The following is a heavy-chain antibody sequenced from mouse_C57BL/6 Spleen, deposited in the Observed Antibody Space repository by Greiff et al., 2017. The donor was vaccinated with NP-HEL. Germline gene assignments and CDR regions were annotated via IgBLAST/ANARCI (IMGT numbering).Heavy chain of an antibody. Sequence: QVQLQQSGAELVKPGASVKMSCKASGYTFTSYWITWVKQRPGQGLEWIGDIYPGSGSTNYNEKFKSKATLTVDTSSSTAYMQLSSLTSEDSAVYYCAREGPTVGYFDVWGTGTTVTVSS. V-gene: IGHV1-55*01. CDR1: GYTFTSYW. CDR2: IYPGSGST. CDR3: AREGPTVGYFDV. J-gene: IGHJ1*03. D-gene: IGHD1-1*01.